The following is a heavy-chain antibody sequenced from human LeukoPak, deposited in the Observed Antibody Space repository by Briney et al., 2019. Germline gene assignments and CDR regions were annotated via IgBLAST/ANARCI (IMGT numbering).Heavy chain of an antibody. CDR3: ARRPKGYCSGGSCYPFDY. Sequence: PSETLSLTCAVSGYSISSGYYWGWIRQPPGKGLEWIGSIYHGGSTYYNPSLKSRVTISVDTYKNKFSLKLSSGTAADTAVYYCARRPKGYCSGGSCYPFDYWGQGTLVTVSS. J-gene: IGHJ4*02. CDR2: IYHGGST. CDR1: GYSISSGYY. D-gene: IGHD2-15*01. V-gene: IGHV4-38-2*01.